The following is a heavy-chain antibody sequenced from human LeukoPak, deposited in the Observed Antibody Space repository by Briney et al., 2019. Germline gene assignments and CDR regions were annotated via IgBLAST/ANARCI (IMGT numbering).Heavy chain of an antibody. V-gene: IGHV4-39*07. J-gene: IGHJ2*01. CDR3: ARSGLHYYDSSGPVWYFDL. Sequence: SETLSLTCTVSGGSISSSSYYWGWIRQPPGKGLEWIGSIYYSGSTYYNPSLKSRVTISVDKSKNQFSLKLSSVTAADTAVYYCARSGLHYYDSSGPVWYFDLWGRGTLVTVSS. CDR2: IYYSGST. D-gene: IGHD3-22*01. CDR1: GGSISSSSYY.